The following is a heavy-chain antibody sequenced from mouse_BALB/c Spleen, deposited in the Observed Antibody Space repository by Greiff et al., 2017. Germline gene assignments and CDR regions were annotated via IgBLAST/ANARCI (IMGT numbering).Heavy chain of an antibody. V-gene: IGHV5-17*02. D-gene: IGHD1-1*01. J-gene: IGHJ4*01. CDR1: GFTFSSFG. CDR3: ARSVLDAMDY. Sequence: EVQVVESGGGLVQPGGSRKLSCAASGFTFSSFGMHWVRQAPEKGLEWVAYISSGSSTIYYADTVKGRFTISRDNPKNTLFLQMTSLRSEDTAMYYCARSVLDAMDYWGQGTSVTVSS. CDR2: ISSGSSTI.